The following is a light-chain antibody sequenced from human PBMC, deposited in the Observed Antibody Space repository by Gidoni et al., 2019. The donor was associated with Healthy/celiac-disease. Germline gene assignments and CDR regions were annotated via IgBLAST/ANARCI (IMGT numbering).Light chain of an antibody. Sequence: EIAITQSPATLSVSPGERATPSCRASQSVSSNLAWYQQKPDQAPRLLIYGASTRATGIPARFSGSGSGTEFTLTISSLQSEDFAVYYCQQYNNWPPLTFGGGTKVEIK. CDR1: QSVSSN. V-gene: IGKV3-15*01. J-gene: IGKJ4*01. CDR2: GAS. CDR3: QQYNNWPPLT.